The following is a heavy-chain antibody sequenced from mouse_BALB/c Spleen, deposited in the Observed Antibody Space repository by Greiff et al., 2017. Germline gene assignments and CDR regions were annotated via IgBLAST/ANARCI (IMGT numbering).Heavy chain of an antibody. CDR2: IDPYNGGT. J-gene: IGHJ4*01. D-gene: IGHD2-3*01. CDR3: ARSDGSYYAMDY. Sequence: EVKLMESGPELGKPGASVKISCKASGYSFTGYNMYWVKQSHRKSLEWIGYIDPYNGGTSYNQKSKGKATLTVDKSSSTAYMHLNSLTSEDSAIYYCARSDGSYYAMDYWGQGTSVTVSS. CDR1: GYSFTGYN. V-gene: IGHV1S135*01.